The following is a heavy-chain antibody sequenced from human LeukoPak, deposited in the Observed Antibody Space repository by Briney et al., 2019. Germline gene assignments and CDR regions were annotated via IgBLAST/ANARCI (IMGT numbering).Heavy chain of an antibody. J-gene: IGHJ4*02. CDR3: TRDLVGATSDF. Sequence: GSLRLSCAASGFTFKNYAMSWVRQAPGKGLVWVSTNADSVEGRFTISRDDSKNTLYLQMNSLRAEDTAVYYCTRDLVGATSDFWGQGTLVTVSS. V-gene: IGHV3-69-1*01. CDR1: GFTFKNYA. D-gene: IGHD1-26*01.